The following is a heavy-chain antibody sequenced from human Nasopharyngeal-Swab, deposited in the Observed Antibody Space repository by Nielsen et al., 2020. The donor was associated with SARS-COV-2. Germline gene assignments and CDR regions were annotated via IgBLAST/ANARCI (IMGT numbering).Heavy chain of an antibody. D-gene: IGHD1-26*01. CDR1: GFTFSDRD. CDR3: AKVLVGATTVDY. CDR2: ISPRSAT. V-gene: IGHV3-69-1*02. Sequence: GGSLRLSCAASGFTFSDRDMSWVRQTPGKGLEWLSYISPRSATHYADSVKGRFTISRDNARNSLYLQMNSLRDEDTAVYYCAKVLVGATTVDYWGQGTLVTVSS. J-gene: IGHJ4*02.